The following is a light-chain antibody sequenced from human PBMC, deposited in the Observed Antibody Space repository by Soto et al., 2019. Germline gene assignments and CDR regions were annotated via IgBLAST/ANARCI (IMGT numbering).Light chain of an antibody. CDR2: EAS. Sequence: DIQMTQSPSTMSASVGDRVTITCRASQSIRNWLAWYQQKPGKAPKVLIYEASRLQSGVPSRFSGSRSVTEFTLTINSLQPDDSATYYCQQYHNFPTFGPGTRVEIK. V-gene: IGKV1-5*03. CDR3: QQYHNFPT. J-gene: IGKJ3*01. CDR1: QSIRNW.